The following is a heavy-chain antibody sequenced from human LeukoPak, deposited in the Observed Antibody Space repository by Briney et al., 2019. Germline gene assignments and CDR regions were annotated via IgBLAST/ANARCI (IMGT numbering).Heavy chain of an antibody. CDR3: AKGYGSWSYSVDY. V-gene: IGHV3-30*18. D-gene: IGHD3-10*01. Sequence: PGGSLRLSCAASGFTFSSYASSWVRQAPGKGLEWVAFISYDGSNKYYADSVKGRFTISRDNSKNTLYLQMNSLRAEDTAVYYCAKGYGSWSYSVDYWGQGALVTVSS. J-gene: IGHJ4*02. CDR1: GFTFSSYA. CDR2: ISYDGSNK.